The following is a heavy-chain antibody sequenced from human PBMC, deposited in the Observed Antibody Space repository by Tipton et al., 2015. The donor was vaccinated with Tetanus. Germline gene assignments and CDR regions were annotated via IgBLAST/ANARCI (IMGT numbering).Heavy chain of an antibody. D-gene: IGHD5-24*01. CDR2: ISGSDGNI. Sequence: LSLTCAASGFTIRTYAMSWVRQAPGKGLEWVSGISGSDGNIYYADSVKGRFTISRDNSKNTLFLQMNSLRAEDTAVYYCAKRTITFDYWGQGTLVTVSS. CDR1: GFTIRTYA. CDR3: AKRTITFDY. V-gene: IGHV3-23*01. J-gene: IGHJ4*02.